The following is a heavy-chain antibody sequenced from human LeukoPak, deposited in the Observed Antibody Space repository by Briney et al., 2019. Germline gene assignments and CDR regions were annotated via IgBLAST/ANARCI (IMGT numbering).Heavy chain of an antibody. CDR1: GYTFTGYY. J-gene: IGHJ4*02. CDR3: ARGPELITMVRGVPFDY. D-gene: IGHD3-10*01. CDR2: INPNSGGT. V-gene: IGHV1-2*02. Sequence: ASVTVSCKASGYTFTGYYMHWVRQAPGQGLEWMGWINPNSGGTNYAQKFQGRVTMTRDTSISTAYMELSRLRSDDTAVYYCARGPELITMVRGVPFDYWGQGTLVTVSS.